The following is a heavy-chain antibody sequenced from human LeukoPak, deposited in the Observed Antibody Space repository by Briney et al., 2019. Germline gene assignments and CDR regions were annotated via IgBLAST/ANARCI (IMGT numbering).Heavy chain of an antibody. Sequence: SETLSLTCTVSGGSISSSSYYWGWIRQPPGKGLEWIGSIYYSGSTYYNPSLKSRVTISVDTSKNQFSLKLSSVTAADTAVYYCARDELWFGEFYYMDVWGKGTTVTISS. J-gene: IGHJ6*03. V-gene: IGHV4-39*07. CDR2: IYYSGST. D-gene: IGHD3-10*01. CDR3: ARDELWFGEFYYMDV. CDR1: GGSISSSSYY.